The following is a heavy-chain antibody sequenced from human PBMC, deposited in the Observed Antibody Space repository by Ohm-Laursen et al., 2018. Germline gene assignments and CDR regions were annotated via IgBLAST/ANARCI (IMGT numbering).Heavy chain of an antibody. Sequence: SLRLSCAASGFTFDDCAMHWVWQAPGKGLEWVSGISWNSGSIGYADSVKGRFTISRDNAKNSLYLQMNSLRAEDTALYYCAKGRWYGMDVWGQGTTVTVSS. CDR3: AKGRWYGMDV. J-gene: IGHJ6*02. D-gene: IGHD3-10*01. V-gene: IGHV3-9*01. CDR2: ISWNSGSI. CDR1: GFTFDDCA.